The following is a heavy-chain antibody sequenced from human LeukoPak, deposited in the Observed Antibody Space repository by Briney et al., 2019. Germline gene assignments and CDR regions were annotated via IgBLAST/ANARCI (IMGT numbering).Heavy chain of an antibody. D-gene: IGHD3-22*01. CDR2: INPNSGGT. J-gene: IGHJ4*02. CDR3: ARDYYYDSSGYTPFDY. CDR1: GYTFSCYY. Sequence: GASVKVSCKASGYTFSCYYLHWVRQAPGQGLEWMGWINPNSGGTNYAQKFQGRVTMTRDTSISTAYMELSRLRSDDTAVYYCARDYYYDSSGYTPFDYWGQGMLVTVSS. V-gene: IGHV1-2*02.